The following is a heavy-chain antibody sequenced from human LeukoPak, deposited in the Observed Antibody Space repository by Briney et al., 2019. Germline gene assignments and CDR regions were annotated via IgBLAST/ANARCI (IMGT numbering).Heavy chain of an antibody. CDR1: GYTFTSYD. D-gene: IGHD3-22*01. J-gene: IGHJ5*02. CDR2: MNPNSGNT. CDR3: AREDYYDSGSFDP. V-gene: IGHV1-8*01. Sequence: ASVKVSCKASGYTFTSYDINWVRQATGQGLEWMGWMNPNSGNTGYAQKFQGRVTMTRNTSISTAYMELSSLRSEDTAVHYCAREDYYDSGSFDPWGQGTLVTVSS.